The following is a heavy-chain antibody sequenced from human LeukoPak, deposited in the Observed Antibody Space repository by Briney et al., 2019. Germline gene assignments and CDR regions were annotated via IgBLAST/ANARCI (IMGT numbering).Heavy chain of an antibody. D-gene: IGHD3-9*01. Sequence: SETLSLTCTVSGFSVSDPLSYWGWVRQPPGKGLEWIAEINFIGRTSYNSSLNSRVTMSVDTSKNQFSLKMTSLTAADTAVYFCARLTKGRYFDYIFAFWGQGILVT. CDR3: ARLTKGRYFDYIFAF. V-gene: IGHV4-39*01. CDR2: INFIGRT. CDR1: GFSVSDPLSY. J-gene: IGHJ4*02.